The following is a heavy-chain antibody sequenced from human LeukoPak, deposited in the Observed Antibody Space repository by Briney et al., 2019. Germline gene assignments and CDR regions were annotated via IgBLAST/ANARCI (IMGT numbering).Heavy chain of an antibody. Sequence: ASVKVSCKASGGTFSSYAISWVRQATGQGLEWMGWMNPNSGNTGYAQKFQGRVTMTRNTSISTAYMELSSLRSEDTAVYYCARGKAAAGSGSWFDPWGQGTLVTVSS. V-gene: IGHV1-8*02. D-gene: IGHD6-13*01. CDR2: MNPNSGNT. J-gene: IGHJ5*02. CDR1: GGTFSSYA. CDR3: ARGKAAAGSGSWFDP.